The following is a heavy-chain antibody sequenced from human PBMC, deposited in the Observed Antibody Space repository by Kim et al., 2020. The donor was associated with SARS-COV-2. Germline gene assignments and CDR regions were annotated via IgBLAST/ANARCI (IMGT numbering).Heavy chain of an antibody. V-gene: IGHV3-74*01. D-gene: IGHD6-6*01. J-gene: IGHJ6*02. CDR2: INSDGSST. Sequence: GGSLRLSCAASGFTFSSYWMHWVRQAPGKGLVWVSRINSDGSSTSYADSVKGRFTISRDNAKNTLYLQMNSLRAEDTAVYYCARELPGLGSSSGLYGMDVWGQGTTVTVSS. CDR1: GFTFSSYW. CDR3: ARELPGLGSSSGLYGMDV.